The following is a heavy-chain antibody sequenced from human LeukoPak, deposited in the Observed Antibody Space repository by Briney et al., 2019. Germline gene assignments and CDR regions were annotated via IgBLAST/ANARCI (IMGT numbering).Heavy chain of an antibody. Sequence: GGSLRLSCAVSGFIFNNYAFHWVRQAPGKGLKWVAEITYDGTNKYYADSVKGRFTISRDNSKNTVYLQMNSLRAEDTALYYCARDPPPFMNGCDFDHWGQGTLVTVSS. J-gene: IGHJ4*02. CDR3: ARDPPPFMNGCDFDH. V-gene: IGHV3-30*04. CDR1: GFIFNNYA. D-gene: IGHD5-12*01. CDR2: ITYDGTNK.